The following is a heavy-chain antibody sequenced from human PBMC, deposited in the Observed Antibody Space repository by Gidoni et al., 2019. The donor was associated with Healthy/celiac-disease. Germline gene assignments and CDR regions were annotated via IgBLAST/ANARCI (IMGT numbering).Heavy chain of an antibody. CDR3: ARGGGYDIKNGFHY. CDR2: CIPILGIA. CDR1: GGTFRSYT. V-gene: IGHV1-69*02. J-gene: IGHJ4*02. Sequence: QVQLVQSGAEVKKPGSSVQVSCKASGGTFRSYTISWVRQAPGQGLEWMGRCIPILGIANDAQKFQGRVTITADKSTSTAYMELSSLRSEDTAVYYCARGGGYDIKNGFHYWGQGTLVTVSS. D-gene: IGHD5-12*01.